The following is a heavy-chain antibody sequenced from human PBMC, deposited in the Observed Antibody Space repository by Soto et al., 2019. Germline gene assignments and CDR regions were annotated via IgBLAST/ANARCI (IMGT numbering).Heavy chain of an antibody. D-gene: IGHD3-10*01. J-gene: IGHJ4*02. CDR3: ATLNTGSYSDY. V-gene: IGHV3-21*01. CDR1: GFTFSSYS. CDR2: ISSRSSYI. Sequence: EVQLVESGGGLVKPGGSLRLSCEASGFTFSSYSMNWVRQAPGKGLEWVSSISSRSSYIYYADSVKGRFTISRDNAKNARYLQMNSLRADDTAVYYCATLNTGSYSDYWGQGTLVTVSS.